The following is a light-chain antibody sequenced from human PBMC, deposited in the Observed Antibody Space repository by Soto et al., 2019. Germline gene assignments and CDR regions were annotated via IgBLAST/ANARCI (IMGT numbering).Light chain of an antibody. CDR1: QSVSSY. J-gene: IGKJ5*01. V-gene: IGKV3-11*01. CDR2: DAS. Sequence: EIVLSQSPATVSLSPGERATLSCRASQSVSSYLAWYQQKPGQAPRLLIYDASNRATGIPARFSGSGSGTDFTLTISSLEPEDFAVYYCQQRSNWPSGTFGQGTRLAIK. CDR3: QQRSNWPSGT.